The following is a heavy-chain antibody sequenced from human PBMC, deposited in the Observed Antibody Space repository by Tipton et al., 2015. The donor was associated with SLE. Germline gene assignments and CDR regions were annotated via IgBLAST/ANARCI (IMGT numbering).Heavy chain of an antibody. CDR3: ARLRWTYGMDV. CDR2: IYYSGST. J-gene: IGHJ6*02. D-gene: IGHD4-23*01. V-gene: IGHV4-59*11. CDR1: GGSISSHY. Sequence: TLSLTCTVSGGSISSHYWSWIRQPPGKGLEWIGYIYYSGSTNYNPSLKSRVTISVDTSKNQFSLKLSSVTAADTAVYYCARLRWTYGMDVWGQGTTVTVSS.